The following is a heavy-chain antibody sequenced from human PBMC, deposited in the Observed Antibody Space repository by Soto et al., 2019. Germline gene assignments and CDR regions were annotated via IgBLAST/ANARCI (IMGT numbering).Heavy chain of an antibody. CDR1: GGPISSYY. CDR2: IYYSGST. D-gene: IGHD5-12*01. Sequence: SETLSLTCTVSGGPISSYYWSWIRQPPGKGLEWIGYIYYSGSTNYNPSLKSRVTISVDTSKNQFSLKLSSVTAADTAVYYCARDSVATDYWGQGTLVTVSS. V-gene: IGHV4-59*01. J-gene: IGHJ4*02. CDR3: ARDSVATDY.